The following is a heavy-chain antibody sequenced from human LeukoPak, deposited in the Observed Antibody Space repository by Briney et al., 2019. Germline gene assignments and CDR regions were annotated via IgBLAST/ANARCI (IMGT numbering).Heavy chain of an antibody. Sequence: GGSLRLSCAASGFTFSSYWMSWVRQAPGKGLEWVANIKQDGSEKYYVDSVKGRFTISRDNAKNPLYLQMNSLRAEDTAVYYCARVSFGGVIVNFDYWGQGTLVTVSS. V-gene: IGHV3-7*01. CDR3: ARVSFGGVIVNFDY. CDR1: GFTFSSYW. CDR2: IKQDGSEK. D-gene: IGHD3-16*02. J-gene: IGHJ4*02.